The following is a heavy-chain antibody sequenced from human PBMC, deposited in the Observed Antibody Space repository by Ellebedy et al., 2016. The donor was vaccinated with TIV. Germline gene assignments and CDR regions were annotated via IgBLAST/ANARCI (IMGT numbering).Heavy chain of an antibody. D-gene: IGHD3-10*01. CDR2: IKSKTDGETI. CDR3: TTNFYGSGPFDY. Sequence: GESLKISXVASGFTLSNAWMSWVRQAPGKGLEWVGRIKSKTDGETIDYVAPVKGRFTISRDDLKNTLYLQMNSLKTEDTAVYYCTTNFYGSGPFDYWGQGTLVTVSS. J-gene: IGHJ4*02. V-gene: IGHV3-15*01. CDR1: GFTLSNAW.